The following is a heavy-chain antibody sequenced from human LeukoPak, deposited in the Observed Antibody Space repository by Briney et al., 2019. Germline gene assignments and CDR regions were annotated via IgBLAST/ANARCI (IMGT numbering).Heavy chain of an antibody. D-gene: IGHD1-26*01. V-gene: IGHV3-23*01. Sequence: GGSLRLSCAASGFTFSSYAMSWVRQAPGKGLEWVSGISGSGGSTYYADSVKGRFTISRDNSKNTLYLQMNSLRAEDTAVYYCANARGSYYYYGMDVWGQGTTVTVSS. CDR2: ISGSGGST. J-gene: IGHJ6*02. CDR3: ANARGSYYYYGMDV. CDR1: GFTFSSYA.